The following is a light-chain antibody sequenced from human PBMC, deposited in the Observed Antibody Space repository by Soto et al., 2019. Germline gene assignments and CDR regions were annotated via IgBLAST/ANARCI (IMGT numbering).Light chain of an antibody. V-gene: IGKV3-20*01. CDR3: QQYGSSGT. CDR2: GAS. Sequence: EIVLTQPPGTLSLSSGERATLSCRASQSVRSDYLAWYQQKPGQAPRLHIYGASTRATGIPDRFTGSGSGTDFTLTISRLEPEDFAVYYCQQYGSSGTFGQGTKVDIK. CDR1: QSVRSDY. J-gene: IGKJ1*01.